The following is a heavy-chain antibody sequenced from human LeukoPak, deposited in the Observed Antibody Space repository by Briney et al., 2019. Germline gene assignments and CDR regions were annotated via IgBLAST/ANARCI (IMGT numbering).Heavy chain of an antibody. V-gene: IGHV1-2*02. CDR1: GYTFTGYY. J-gene: IGHJ4*02. CDR3: ARAPRDCSSTSCYTFDY. Sequence: ASVKVSCKASGYTFTGYYMHWVRQAPGQGLEWMGWINPNSGGTNYAQKFQDRVTVTRDTSISTAYMELSRLRSDDTAVYYCARAPRDCSSTSCYTFDYWGQGTLVTVSS. D-gene: IGHD2-2*02. CDR2: INPNSGGT.